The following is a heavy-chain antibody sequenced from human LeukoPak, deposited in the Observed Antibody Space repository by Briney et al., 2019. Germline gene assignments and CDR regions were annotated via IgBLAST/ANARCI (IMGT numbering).Heavy chain of an antibody. V-gene: IGHV4-39*07. CDR1: GDSISSIPYY. J-gene: IGHJ5*02. Sequence: SETLSLTCTVSGDSISSIPYYWGWLRQSPGKGLEWIGNTDKSGSTYYDPSFKSRVTISLDMSKNQFSLRLNSVTAADTAVYYCAGGSGQFTSWGQGTLVTVSP. CDR3: AGGSGQFTS. D-gene: IGHD2-15*01. CDR2: TDKSGST.